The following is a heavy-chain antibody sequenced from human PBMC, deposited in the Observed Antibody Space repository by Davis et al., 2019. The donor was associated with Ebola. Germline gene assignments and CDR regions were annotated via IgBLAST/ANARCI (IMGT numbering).Heavy chain of an antibody. J-gene: IGHJ4*02. V-gene: IGHV1-69*06. CDR1: GGTFSSYA. Sequence: SVKVSCKASGGTFSSYAISWVRQAPGQGLEWMGGIIPIFGTANYAQKFQGRVTITADKSTSTAYMELSSLRSEDTAVYYCANPTYYDILTGSGGFDYWGQGTLVTVSS. CDR3: ANPTYYDILTGSGGFDY. CDR2: IIPIFGTA. D-gene: IGHD3-9*01.